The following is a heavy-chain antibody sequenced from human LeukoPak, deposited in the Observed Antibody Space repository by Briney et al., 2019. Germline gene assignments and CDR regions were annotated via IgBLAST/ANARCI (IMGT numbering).Heavy chain of an antibody. Sequence: ASVNVSCKPSGYTFTGYHMHWLRQAPGQGREWMGWINPNSGVTNYAHKFQGRVTMTRDTSISTAYMEMSRLRSGDTAVYPCARDPLWGSGSYFSPNFDYWGQGTLVTVSS. V-gene: IGHV1-2*07. CDR1: GYTFTGYH. J-gene: IGHJ4*02. CDR3: ARDPLWGSGSYFSPNFDY. D-gene: IGHD3-10*01. CDR2: INPNSGVT.